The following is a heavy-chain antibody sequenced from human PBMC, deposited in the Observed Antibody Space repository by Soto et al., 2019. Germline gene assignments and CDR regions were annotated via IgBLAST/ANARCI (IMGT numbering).Heavy chain of an antibody. CDR2: ISGSGGST. J-gene: IGHJ4*02. V-gene: IGHV3-23*01. D-gene: IGHD2-2*01. Sequence: PGGSLRLSCAASGFTFSSYAMSWVRQAPGKGLEWVSAISGSGGSTYYADSVKGRFTISRDNSKNTLYLQMNSLRAEDTAVYYCAEEGTGVPGFTPFDYWGQGTLVTVSS. CDR1: GFTFSSYA. CDR3: AEEGTGVPGFTPFDY.